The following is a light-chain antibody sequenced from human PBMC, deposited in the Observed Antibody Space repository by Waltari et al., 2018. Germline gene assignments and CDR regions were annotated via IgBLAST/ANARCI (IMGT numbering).Light chain of an antibody. CDR1: QSVLYSSNNKNY. J-gene: IGKJ1*01. V-gene: IGKV4-1*01. Sequence: DLVFTELPDSLAESLCARDPFIFKSSQSVLYSSNNKNYLAWYQQKPGQPPKLLIYWASTRESGVPDRFSGSGSGTDFTLTISSLQAEDVAVYYCQQYYSTPPTFGQGTKVEIK. CDR3: QQYYSTPPT. CDR2: WAS.